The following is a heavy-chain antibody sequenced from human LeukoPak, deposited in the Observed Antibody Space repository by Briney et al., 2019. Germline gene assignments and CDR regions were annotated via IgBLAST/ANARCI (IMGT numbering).Heavy chain of an antibody. CDR3: ARVYGGDELDP. V-gene: IGHV1-2*02. CDR1: GYTFTGYY. CDR2: INPNSGGT. D-gene: IGHD4-23*01. Sequence: ASVKVSCKASGYTFTGYYMHWVRQAPGQGLEWMGWINPNSGGTNFAQKFQGRVTMTRDTSTSTAYMELRSLRSDDTAVYYCARVYGGDELDPWGQGTLVTVSS. J-gene: IGHJ5*02.